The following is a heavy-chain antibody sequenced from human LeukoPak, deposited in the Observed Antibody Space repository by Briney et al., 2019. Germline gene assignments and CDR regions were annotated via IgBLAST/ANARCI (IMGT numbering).Heavy chain of an antibody. Sequence: SETLSLTCTVSGVSISSSNSYWGWIRQPPGKGLEWIGSIYYSGNTYYNTSLKSQVSISIDTSKNQFSLRLTSVTPADTAVNYCARQTGSGLFILPGGQGTLVTVSS. CDR2: IYYSGNT. D-gene: IGHD3/OR15-3a*01. CDR3: ARQTGSGLFILP. CDR1: GVSISSSNSY. J-gene: IGHJ4*02. V-gene: IGHV4-39*01.